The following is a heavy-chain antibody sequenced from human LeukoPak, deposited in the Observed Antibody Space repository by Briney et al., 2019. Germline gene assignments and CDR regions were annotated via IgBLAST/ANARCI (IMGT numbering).Heavy chain of an antibody. D-gene: IGHD3-22*01. V-gene: IGHV1-2*02. J-gene: IGHJ5*02. CDR1: GYTFTGYY. Sequence: GASVKVSCKASGYTFTGYYMHWVRQAPGQGLEWMGWINPNSGGTNYAQKFQGRVTMTRDTSISTAYMELSRLRSDDTAVYYCARGAPYYYDSSGSPADPWGQGTLVTVSS. CDR2: INPNSGGT. CDR3: ARGAPYYYDSSGSPADP.